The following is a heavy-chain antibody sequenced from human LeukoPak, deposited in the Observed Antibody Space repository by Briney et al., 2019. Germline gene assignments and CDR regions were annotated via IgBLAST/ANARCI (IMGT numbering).Heavy chain of an antibody. CDR3: ARGLHRLRYSSSWYLN. CDR1: GGSFSGYY. CDR2: INHSGST. Sequence: SETLSLTCAVYGGSFSGYYWSWIRQPPGKGLEWIGEINHSGSTNYNPSLKSRVTISVDTSKNQFSLKLSSVTAADTAVYYCARGLHRLRYSSSWYLNWGQGTLVTVSS. D-gene: IGHD6-13*01. V-gene: IGHV4-34*01. J-gene: IGHJ4*02.